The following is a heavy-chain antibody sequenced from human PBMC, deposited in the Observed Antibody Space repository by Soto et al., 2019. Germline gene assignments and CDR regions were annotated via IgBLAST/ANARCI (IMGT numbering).Heavy chain of an antibody. J-gene: IGHJ4*02. V-gene: IGHV1-18*01. Sequence: ASVKVSCKASGYTFTSYGISWVRQAPGQGLEWMGWISAYNGNTNYAQKLQGRVTMTTDTSTSTAYMELRSLRSDDTAVYYCARGHPSPGFGEFYDYWGQGTLVTVSS. CDR2: ISAYNGNT. D-gene: IGHD3-10*01. CDR1: GYTFTSYG. CDR3: ARGHPSPGFGEFYDY.